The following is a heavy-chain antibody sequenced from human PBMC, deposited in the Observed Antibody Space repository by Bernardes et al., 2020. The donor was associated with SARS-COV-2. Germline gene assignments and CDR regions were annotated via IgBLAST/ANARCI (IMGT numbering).Heavy chain of an antibody. V-gene: IGHV3-23*01. Sequence: GGSLRLSCAASGFTFSSYAMSWVRQAPGKGLEWVSAIRGNGDTTYYADSVKGRFTISRDNSKKTLYLQMNSLRAEDTAVYYCAKGDCSGGSCYQFDYWGQGTLVTVSS. J-gene: IGHJ4*02. CDR3: AKGDCSGGSCYQFDY. CDR1: GFTFSSYA. CDR2: IRGNGDTT. D-gene: IGHD2-15*01.